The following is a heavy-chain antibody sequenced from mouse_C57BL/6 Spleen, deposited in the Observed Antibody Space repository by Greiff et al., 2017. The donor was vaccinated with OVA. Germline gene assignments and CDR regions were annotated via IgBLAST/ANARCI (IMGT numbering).Heavy chain of an antibody. V-gene: IGHV1-53*01. CDR3: ARGIYYGKTYFDY. CDR2: INPSNGGT. CDR1: GYTFTSYW. J-gene: IGHJ2*01. D-gene: IGHD2-1*01. Sequence: QVQLQQPGTELVKPGASVKLSCKASGYTFTSYWMHWVKQRPGQGLEWIGNINPSNGGTNYNEKFKSKATLTVDKSSSTAYMQLSSLTSEDSAVYDCARGIYYGKTYFDYWGQGTTLTVSS.